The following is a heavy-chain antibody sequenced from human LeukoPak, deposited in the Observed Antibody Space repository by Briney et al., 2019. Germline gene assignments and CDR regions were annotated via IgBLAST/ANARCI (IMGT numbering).Heavy chain of an antibody. Sequence: GGSLRLSCAASGFTFSSYAMSWVRQAPGKGLEWVSAISGSGGTTYYADSVKGRFTISRDNSKNTLYLQMNSLRAEDTAVYYCARHRSSWLIDYWGQGTLVTVSS. CDR2: ISGSGGTT. CDR3: ARHRSSWLIDY. D-gene: IGHD6-6*01. V-gene: IGHV3-23*01. J-gene: IGHJ4*02. CDR1: GFTFSSYA.